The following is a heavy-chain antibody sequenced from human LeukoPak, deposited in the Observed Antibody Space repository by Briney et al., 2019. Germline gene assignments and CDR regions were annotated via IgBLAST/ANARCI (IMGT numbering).Heavy chain of an antibody. J-gene: IGHJ5*02. CDR1: GFSFSSYW. D-gene: IGHD4-17*01. V-gene: IGHV3-7*01. CDR2: IKQDGSEK. CDR3: ARGYDYGGWFGP. Sequence: GGSLRLSCAASGFSFSSYWMTWVRQAPGKGLEWVANIKQDGSEKYYVDSVKGRFTISRDTAKKSLYLQMNSLRAEDTAVYYCARGYDYGGWFGPWGQGTLVTVSS.